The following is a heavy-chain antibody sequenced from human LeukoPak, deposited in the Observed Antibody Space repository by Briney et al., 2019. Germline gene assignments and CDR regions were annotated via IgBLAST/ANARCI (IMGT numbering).Heavy chain of an antibody. CDR3: ARGESSIAARPGSY. D-gene: IGHD6-6*01. CDR1: GYTFTSYA. J-gene: IGHJ4*02. Sequence: EASVKVSCKASGYTFTSYAMHWVRQAPGQRLEWMGWINAGNGNTKYSQKFQGSVTMTTDTSTSTAYMELRSLRSDDTAVYYCARGESSIAARPGSYWGQGTLVTVSS. V-gene: IGHV1-3*01. CDR2: INAGNGNT.